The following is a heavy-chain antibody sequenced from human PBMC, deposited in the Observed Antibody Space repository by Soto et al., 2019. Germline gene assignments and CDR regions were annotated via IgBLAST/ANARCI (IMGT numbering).Heavy chain of an antibody. Sequence: ASLSLPCAVCRGCFSGSNWNGIRQPPGKGLEWIGEINHRGSTTYNASLQSRVTISLDTSRKQFSLRLNSVTAADTAVYYCAVQSSAHYGLDAWGQGTTVTVSS. CDR3: AVQSSAHYGLDA. CDR2: INHRGST. CDR1: RGCFSGSN. J-gene: IGHJ6*02. V-gene: IGHV4-34*01. D-gene: IGHD6-19*01.